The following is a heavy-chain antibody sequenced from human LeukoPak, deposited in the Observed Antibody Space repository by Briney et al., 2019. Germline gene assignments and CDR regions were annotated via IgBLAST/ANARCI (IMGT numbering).Heavy chain of an antibody. Sequence: SETLALTCAVYGESFSGYYWTWIRQPPGKGLEWIGEINYSGSTNYNPSLKSRVTISVDTSKNQFSLKLSSVTAADTAIYYCARVKRGGAKYWGQGALVTVSS. CDR2: INYSGST. CDR3: ARVKRGGAKY. J-gene: IGHJ4*02. CDR1: GESFSGYY. V-gene: IGHV4-34*01.